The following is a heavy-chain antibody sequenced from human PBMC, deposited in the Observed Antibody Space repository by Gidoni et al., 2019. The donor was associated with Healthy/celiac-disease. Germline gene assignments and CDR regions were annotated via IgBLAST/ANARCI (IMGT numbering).Heavy chain of an antibody. Sequence: QVQLVESGGGVVQPGLSLRLSCAASGFTFSSYGTHWVRQAPGKGLEWVAVISYDGSNKYYADSVKGRFTISRDNSKNTLYLQMNSLRAEDTAVYYCAKVGGVVVAATPLYYGMDVWGQGTTVTVSS. CDR1: GFTFSSYG. D-gene: IGHD2-15*01. V-gene: IGHV3-30*18. J-gene: IGHJ6*02. CDR3: AKVGGVVVAATPLYYGMDV. CDR2: ISYDGSNK.